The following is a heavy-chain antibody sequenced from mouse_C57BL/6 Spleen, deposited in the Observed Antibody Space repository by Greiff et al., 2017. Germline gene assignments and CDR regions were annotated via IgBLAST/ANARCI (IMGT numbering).Heavy chain of an antibody. J-gene: IGHJ4*01. CDR3: ARSLHYDGYYRYYAMDY. D-gene: IGHD2-3*01. Sequence: QVQLQQPGAELVKPGASVKMSCKASGYTFTSYWITWVKQRPGQGLEWIGDIYPGSGSTNYNEKFKSKATLTVDTSSSTAYMQLSSLTSEDSAVYYCARSLHYDGYYRYYAMDYWGQGTSVTVSS. V-gene: IGHV1-55*01. CDR1: GYTFTSYW. CDR2: IYPGSGST.